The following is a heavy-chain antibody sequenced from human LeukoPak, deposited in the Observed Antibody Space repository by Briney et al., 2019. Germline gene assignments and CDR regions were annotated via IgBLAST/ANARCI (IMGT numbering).Heavy chain of an antibody. J-gene: IGHJ4*02. CDR1: GFAFTSYA. V-gene: IGHV3-23*01. D-gene: IGHD3-9*01. Sequence: PGGSLRLSCTASGFAFTSYALSWVRQAPGKRLEWVSAISGSGGSTYYADSVKGRFTISRDNFKNTLYLQMNSLRAEDTAVYYCAKNNILTGYALYYFDYWGQGPLVTVSS. CDR2: ISGSGGST. CDR3: AKNNILTGYALYYFDY.